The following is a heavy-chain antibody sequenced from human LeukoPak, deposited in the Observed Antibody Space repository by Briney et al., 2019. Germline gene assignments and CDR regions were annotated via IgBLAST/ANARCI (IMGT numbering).Heavy chain of an antibody. CDR3: ARTYDSSGYPIYYYYMDV. V-gene: IGHV1-2*02. J-gene: IGHJ6*03. CDR1: GYTFTSYY. CDR2: INPNSGGT. Sequence: GASVKVSCKASGYTFTSYYMHWVRQAPGQGLEWMGWINPNSGGTNYAQKLQGRVTMTTDTSTSTAYMELRSLRSDDTAVYYCARTYDSSGYPIYYYYMDVWGKGTTVTVSS. D-gene: IGHD3-22*01.